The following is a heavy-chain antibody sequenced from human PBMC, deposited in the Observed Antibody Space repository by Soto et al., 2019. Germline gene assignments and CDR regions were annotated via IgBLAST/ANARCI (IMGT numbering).Heavy chain of an antibody. Sequence: GASVKVSCNASGFTFTSSALQWVRQARGQRLEWIGWIVVGSGNTNYAQKFQERVTITRDMSTSTAYMELSSLRSEDTAVYYCAASHVDIVATIGYAFDIWGQGTMVTVSS. CDR3: AASHVDIVATIGYAFDI. D-gene: IGHD5-12*01. CDR2: IVVGSGNT. V-gene: IGHV1-58*01. CDR1: GFTFTSSA. J-gene: IGHJ3*02.